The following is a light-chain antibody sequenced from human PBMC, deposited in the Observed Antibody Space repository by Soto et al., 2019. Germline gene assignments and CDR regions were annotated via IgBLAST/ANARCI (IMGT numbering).Light chain of an antibody. V-gene: IGKV3-11*01. J-gene: IGKJ2*01. CDR3: QPRSNWPPT. Sequence: EIVLTQSPATLSLSPGERATLSCRASQSVSSYLAWYQQKPGQAPRLLIYDASNRATGIPARFSGSGSGTDFTLTISSLEPEDFEVYYSQPRSNWPPTFGQGTKLEIK. CDR2: DAS. CDR1: QSVSSY.